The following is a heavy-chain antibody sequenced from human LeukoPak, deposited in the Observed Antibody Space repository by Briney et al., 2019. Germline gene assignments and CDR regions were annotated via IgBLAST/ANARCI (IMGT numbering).Heavy chain of an antibody. CDR3: TRDAVWFGESYYYYYMDV. V-gene: IGHV3-49*04. J-gene: IGHJ6*03. CDR1: GFTFGDYA. D-gene: IGHD3-10*01. CDR2: IRSKAYGGTT. Sequence: GGSLRLSCTASGFTFGDYAMSWVRQAPGKGLEWVGFIRSKAYGGTTEYAASVKGRFTISRDDSKSIAYLQMNSLKTEDTAVYYCTRDAVWFGESYYYYYMDVWGKGTTVTVSS.